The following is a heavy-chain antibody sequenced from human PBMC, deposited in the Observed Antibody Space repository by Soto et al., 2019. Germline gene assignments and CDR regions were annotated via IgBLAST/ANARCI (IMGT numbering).Heavy chain of an antibody. CDR3: ARLQAAAVDNDLTFDY. CDR2: IDPSDSYT. CDR1: GYSFTSYW. Sequence: EVQLVQSGAEVKKPGESLRISCKGSGYSFTSYWIRWVRQMPGKGLEWMGRIDPSDSYTNYSPSFQGHVTITADKSIGTASLELRSLTASDTAMYYCARLQAAAVDNDLTFDYWGQGTLVTVST. D-gene: IGHD6-13*01. V-gene: IGHV5-10-1*01. J-gene: IGHJ4*02.